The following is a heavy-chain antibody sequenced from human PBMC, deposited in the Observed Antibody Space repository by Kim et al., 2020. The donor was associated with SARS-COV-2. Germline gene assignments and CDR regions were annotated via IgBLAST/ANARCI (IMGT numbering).Heavy chain of an antibody. D-gene: IGHD2-15*01. CDR1: GGSFRKYA. Sequence: SVKVSCKASGGSFRKYAIIWVRQAPGQGLEWVGGIIPMYGTPKYAQDFQGRVTITADESTNTAYMELSSLRSEDTAVYYCARDLSGPTYYSHGMDVWGQGTTVTVSS. V-gene: IGHV1-69*13. CDR2: IIPMYGTP. J-gene: IGHJ6*02. CDR3: ARDLSGPTYYSHGMDV.